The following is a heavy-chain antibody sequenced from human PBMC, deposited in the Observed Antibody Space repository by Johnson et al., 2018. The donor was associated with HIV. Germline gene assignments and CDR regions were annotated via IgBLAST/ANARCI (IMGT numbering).Heavy chain of an antibody. D-gene: IGHD2-21*01. CDR2: ISYDGSNK. J-gene: IGHJ3*02. CDR3: AKSVVVVLVGDNDDAFDI. CDR1: GFTFSSYA. Sequence: QVQLVESGGGVVQPGRSLRLSCAASGFTFSSYAMHWVRQAPGKGLEWVAVISYDGSNKYYADSVKGRFTISRDNSKNTLYLQMNSLRAEDTAVYYCAKSVVVVLVGDNDDAFDIWGQGTMVTVSS. V-gene: IGHV3-30*04.